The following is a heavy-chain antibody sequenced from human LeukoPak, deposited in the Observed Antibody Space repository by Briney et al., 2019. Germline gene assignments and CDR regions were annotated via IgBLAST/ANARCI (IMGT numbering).Heavy chain of an antibody. V-gene: IGHV3-48*01. Sequence: PGGSLRLSCAASGFTSSSYSMNWVRQAPGKGLEWVSYISSGSSTIYYADSVRGRFTISRDNAKNSLYLQMNSLRAEDTAVYYCARVRSVPDYWGQGTLVTVSS. CDR3: ARVRSVPDY. CDR1: GFTSSSYS. J-gene: IGHJ4*02. D-gene: IGHD3-10*01. CDR2: ISSGSSTI.